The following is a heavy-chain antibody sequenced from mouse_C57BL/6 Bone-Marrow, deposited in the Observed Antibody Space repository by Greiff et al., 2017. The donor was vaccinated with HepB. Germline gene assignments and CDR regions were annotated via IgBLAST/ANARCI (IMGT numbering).Heavy chain of an antibody. J-gene: IGHJ2*01. V-gene: IGHV5-17*01. CDR3: SRPPNYYGSSYPVYFDY. Sequence: VQLKQSGGGLVKPGGSLKLSCAASGFTFSDYGMHWVRQAPEKGLEWVAYISSGSSTIYYADTVKGRFTISRDNAKNTLFLQMTSLRSEDTAMYYCSRPPNYYGSSYPVYFDYWGQGTTLTVSS. CDR1: GFTFSDYG. CDR2: ISSGSSTI. D-gene: IGHD1-1*01.